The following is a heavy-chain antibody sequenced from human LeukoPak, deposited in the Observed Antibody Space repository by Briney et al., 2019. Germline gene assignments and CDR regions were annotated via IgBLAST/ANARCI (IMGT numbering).Heavy chain of an antibody. CDR3: AKVPYSDYGSGRPPFMDV. V-gene: IGHV3-23*01. J-gene: IGHJ6*02. CDR2: ISGGGGST. CDR1: GFTFSSYA. Sequence: PGGSLRLSCAASGFTFSSYAMSWVRQAPGKGLEWVSTISGGGGSTYYADSVKGRFTISRDNSKSTLYLVMNSLRADDTAVYHCAKVPYSDYGSGRPPFMDVWGQGTTVAISS. D-gene: IGHD3-10*01.